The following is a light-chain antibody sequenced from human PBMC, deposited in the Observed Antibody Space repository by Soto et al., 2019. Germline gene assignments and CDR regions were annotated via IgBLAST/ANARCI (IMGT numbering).Light chain of an antibody. J-gene: IGKJ4*01. Sequence: IVSTQSPATLSLSPGERATLSCGASQSLNTNFIAWYQKKPGLAPRLLIFDASFRAPGIPDRFSGSGSGNAFSLTIRRLEPEDSAVYFCHHFADPHTFGGGTELEIK. CDR3: HHFADPHT. V-gene: IGKV3D-20*01. CDR2: DAS. CDR1: QSLNTNF.